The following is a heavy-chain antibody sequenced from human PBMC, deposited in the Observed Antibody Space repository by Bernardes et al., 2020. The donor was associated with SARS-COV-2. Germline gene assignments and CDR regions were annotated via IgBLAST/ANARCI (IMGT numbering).Heavy chain of an antibody. Sequence: TLSLTFTFSGGSISSSRYYWGWIRQPPGKGLEWIGSIYYSGSTYYNPSLKSRVTISVDTSKNQFSLKLSSVTAADTAVYYCARAPLGPLAAWGQGTLVTVSS. CDR3: ARAPLGPLAA. CDR2: IYYSGST. D-gene: IGHD6-13*01. J-gene: IGHJ5*02. V-gene: IGHV4-39*01. CDR1: GGSISSSRYY.